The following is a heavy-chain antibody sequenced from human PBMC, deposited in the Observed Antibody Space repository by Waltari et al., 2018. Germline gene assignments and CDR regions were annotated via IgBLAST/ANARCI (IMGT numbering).Heavy chain of an antibody. D-gene: IGHD3-22*01. V-gene: IGHV3-73*02. CDR3: TTNYDSSGYYNDY. CDR2: IRSKANSYAT. CDR1: GFTFSGSA. Sequence: EVQLVESGGGLVQPGGSLKLSCAASGFTFSGSAMHWVRQASGKGLGWVGRIRSKANSYATAYAASVKGRFTISRDDSKNTAYLQMNSLKTEDTAVYYCTTNYDSSGYYNDYWGQGTLVTVSS. J-gene: IGHJ4*02.